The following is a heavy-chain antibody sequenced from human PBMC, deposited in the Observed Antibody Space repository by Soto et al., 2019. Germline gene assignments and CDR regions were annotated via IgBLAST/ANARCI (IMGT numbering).Heavy chain of an antibody. CDR1: GGSIGGGGYY. Sequence: SETLSLTCTVSGGSIGGGGYYWSWIRQHPGKGLEWIGYIYYSGSTYYNPSLKSRVTISVDTSKNQFSLKLSSVTAADTAVYYCARTNYGDYDLFLIDYWGQGTLVTVSS. CDR2: IYYSGST. V-gene: IGHV4-31*03. D-gene: IGHD4-17*01. CDR3: ARTNYGDYDLFLIDY. J-gene: IGHJ4*02.